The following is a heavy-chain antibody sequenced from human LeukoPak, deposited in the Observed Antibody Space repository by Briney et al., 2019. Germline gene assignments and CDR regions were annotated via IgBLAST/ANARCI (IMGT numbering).Heavy chain of an antibody. V-gene: IGHV3-23*01. CDR2: IRSNGETV. CDR1: GFTFSSIA. D-gene: IGHD1-1*01. Sequence: GGSLRLSCAASGFTFSSIATSWVRQAPGKGLEWVSAIRSNGETVYNADSVKGRFTISRDNSRQTLFLQMSSLRVEDTATYYCAKGQELDDGVFDSWGQGTLVTVSS. J-gene: IGHJ4*02. CDR3: AKGQELDDGVFDS.